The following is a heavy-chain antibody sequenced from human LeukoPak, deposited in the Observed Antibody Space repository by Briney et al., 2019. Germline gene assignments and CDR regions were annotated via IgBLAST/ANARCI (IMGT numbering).Heavy chain of an antibody. J-gene: IGHJ4*02. CDR3: ARQLIFAY. Sequence: ASLKLSCKASGYTFTGHYVHWVRQAPGQGLEWMGWINPNNGGTHYAQKFQGRFTMTSDTSISTAYMELSRLTSDDTAVYYCARQLIFAYWGQGTLVTVSS. CDR1: GYTFTGHY. D-gene: IGHD2-8*01. CDR2: INPNNGGT. V-gene: IGHV1-2*02.